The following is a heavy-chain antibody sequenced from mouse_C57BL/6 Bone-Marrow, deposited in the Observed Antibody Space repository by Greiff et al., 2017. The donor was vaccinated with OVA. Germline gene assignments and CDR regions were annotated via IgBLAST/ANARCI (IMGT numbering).Heavy chain of an antibody. CDR1: GYTFTSYW. D-gene: IGHD2-1*01. Sequence: EVKLMESGTVLARPGASVKMSCKTSGYTFTSYWMHWVKQRPGQGLEWIGAIYPGNSDTSYNQKFKGKAKLTAVTSASTAYMELSSLTNEDSAVYYCTTFYYGNYDRFAYWGQGTLVTVSA. V-gene: IGHV1-5*01. CDR2: IYPGNSDT. J-gene: IGHJ3*01. CDR3: TTFYYGNYDRFAY.